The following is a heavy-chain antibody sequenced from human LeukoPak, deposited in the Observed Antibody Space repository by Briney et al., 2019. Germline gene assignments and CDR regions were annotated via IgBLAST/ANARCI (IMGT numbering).Heavy chain of an antibody. Sequence: PSETLSLTCTVSGDSFNNGLYWGWIRQPPGKGLEWIGSIPDSGNTYYNPSLKSRVTISVDTSKKQFSLKLNSVTAADTAVYYCARFGYYDFWSGPLWGQGTLVTVSS. D-gene: IGHD3-3*01. V-gene: IGHV4-38-2*02. CDR2: IPDSGNT. CDR3: ARFGYYDFWSGPL. CDR1: GDSFNNGLY. J-gene: IGHJ4*02.